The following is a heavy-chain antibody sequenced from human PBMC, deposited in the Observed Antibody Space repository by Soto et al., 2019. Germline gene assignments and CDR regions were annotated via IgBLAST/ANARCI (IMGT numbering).Heavy chain of an antibody. Sequence: ASVKVSCKASGYTFSNDGINWVRQAPGQGLEWMGWISAYNGNTEYAQNFQGRVTMTTDTSTSTAYMELRSLRSDDTAVYSCARGGPTSDDYYYGVDVWGLGTTVTVSS. V-gene: IGHV1-18*01. CDR1: GYTFSNDG. D-gene: IGHD3-10*01. CDR3: ARGGPTSDDYYYGVDV. CDR2: ISAYNGNT. J-gene: IGHJ6*02.